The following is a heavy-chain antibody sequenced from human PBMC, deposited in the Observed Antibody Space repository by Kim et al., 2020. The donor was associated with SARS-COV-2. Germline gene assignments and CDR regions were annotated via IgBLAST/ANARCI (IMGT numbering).Heavy chain of an antibody. J-gene: IGHJ4*02. D-gene: IGHD3-10*01. Sequence: GGSLRLSCAASRFIFSDYSMSWIRQAPGKGLEWISCINSDSTYTKYADSVKGRFTIYRDNAKNSLYLQMNSLRAEDSAVYYCARDYYGGGSYYSFEYWGQGNLVTVSS. CDR2: INSDSTYT. CDR3: ARDYYGGGSYYSFEY. V-gene: IGHV3-11*06. CDR1: RFIFSDYS.